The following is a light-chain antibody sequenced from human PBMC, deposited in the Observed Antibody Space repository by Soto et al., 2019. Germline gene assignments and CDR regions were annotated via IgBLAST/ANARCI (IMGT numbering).Light chain of an antibody. Sequence: DIQMTQSPSTLSASIGDRVTITCRGSQSVSTCLAWYQQKPGKAPKLLIYKASSLESGVPSRFSGSGSGTEFTLTISSLQPDDFATYHCQQYDTYDSYTFGQGTKLEIK. V-gene: IGKV1-5*03. CDR2: KAS. CDR1: QSVSTC. CDR3: QQYDTYDSYT. J-gene: IGKJ2*01.